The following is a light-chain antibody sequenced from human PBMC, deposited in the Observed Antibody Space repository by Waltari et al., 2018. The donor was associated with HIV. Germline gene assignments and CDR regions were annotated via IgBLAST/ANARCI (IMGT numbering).Light chain of an antibody. Sequence: SSDLTQDTAVSVALGQTVRITCQGDSLRRYSANWYQQKPGQAPVVVMYGKDNRPSGIPDRFSGSSSGNTGSLTITGAQAEDEAVYYCDSRDTNDKHHVFGTGTKVTV. J-gene: IGLJ1*01. CDR1: SLRRYS. CDR3: DSRDTNDKHHV. V-gene: IGLV3-19*01. CDR2: GKD.